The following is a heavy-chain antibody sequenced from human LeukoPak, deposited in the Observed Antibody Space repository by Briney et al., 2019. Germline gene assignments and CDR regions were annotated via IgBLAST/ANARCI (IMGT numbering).Heavy chain of an antibody. CDR2: ISYDGSNK. V-gene: IGHV3-30-3*01. J-gene: IGHJ4*02. D-gene: IGHD4-17*01. CDR3: ARESYGDYYFDY. Sequence: PGGSLRLSCAASGFTFRRFAMHWVRQAPDKGLEWVAVISYDGSNKYYADSVKGRFTISRDNSKNTLYLQMNSLRAEDTAVYYCARESYGDYYFDYWGQGTLVTVSS. CDR1: GFTFRRFA.